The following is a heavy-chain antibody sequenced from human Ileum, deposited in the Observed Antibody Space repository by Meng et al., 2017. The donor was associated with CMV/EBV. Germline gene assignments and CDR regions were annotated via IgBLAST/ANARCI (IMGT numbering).Heavy chain of an antibody. CDR1: GFAFSSSW. CDR2: IKPDGSEP. Sequence: GESLKISCVASGFAFSSSWMSWLRQTPEKGLEWVANIKPDGSEPYYVASVRGRFTISRDNAKNSLYLQMNSLRAEDTAVYYCARDDSGVAGSFDYWGQGILVTVSS. CDR3: ARDDSGVAGSFDY. J-gene: IGHJ4*02. D-gene: IGHD6-19*01. V-gene: IGHV3-7*01.